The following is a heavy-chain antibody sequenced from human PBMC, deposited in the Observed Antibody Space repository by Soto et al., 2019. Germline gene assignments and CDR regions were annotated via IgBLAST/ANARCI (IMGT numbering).Heavy chain of an antibody. CDR1: GFTFSSYS. J-gene: IGHJ5*02. Sequence: EVQLVESGGGLVQPGGSLRLSCAASGFTFSSYSMNWVRQAPGKGLEWVSYISSSSSTIYYADSVKGRFTISRDNAKNSLYLQMNSLRDEDTAVYYGARNWAAAVRDTNWFDPWGQGTLVTVSS. CDR2: ISSSSSTI. D-gene: IGHD7-27*01. V-gene: IGHV3-48*02. CDR3: ARNWAAAVRDTNWFDP.